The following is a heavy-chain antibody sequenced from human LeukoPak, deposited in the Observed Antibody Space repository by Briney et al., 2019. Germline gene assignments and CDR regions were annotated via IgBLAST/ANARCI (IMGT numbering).Heavy chain of an antibody. Sequence: PGGSLRLSCAASEFTFSDYYMSWIRQAPGKGLEWVSYISASTKITYYADSVKGRFTISRDNAKNSLYLQMNSLRAEDTAVYYCARGYCSSTSCYFSGRYYYYMDVWGKGTTVTVSS. D-gene: IGHD2-2*01. J-gene: IGHJ6*03. CDR1: EFTFSDYY. V-gene: IGHV3-11*06. CDR2: ISASTKIT. CDR3: ARGYCSSTSCYFSGRYYYYMDV.